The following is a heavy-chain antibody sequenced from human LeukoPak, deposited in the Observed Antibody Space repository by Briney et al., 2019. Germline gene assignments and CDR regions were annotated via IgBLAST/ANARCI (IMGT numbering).Heavy chain of an antibody. CDR2: IYYSGST. Sequence: SETLSLTGTVSGGSISSYYWSWIRQPPGKGLEWIGYIYYSGSTNYNPSLKSRVTISVATSKNQFSLKLSSVTVAAPAVYFCARVGNPPVNWYFDLWGRGTLVTVSS. J-gene: IGHJ2*01. CDR1: GGSISSYY. V-gene: IGHV4-59*01. CDR3: ARVGNPPVNWYFDL. D-gene: IGHD4-23*01.